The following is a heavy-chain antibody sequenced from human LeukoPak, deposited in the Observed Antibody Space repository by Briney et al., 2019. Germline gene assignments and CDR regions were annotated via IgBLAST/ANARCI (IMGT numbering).Heavy chain of an antibody. CDR2: INAFGSAT. V-gene: IGHV3-23*01. CDR1: GFSFNNDA. J-gene: IGHJ4*02. Sequence: GGSLRLSCAASGFSFNNDAMSWVRQAPGKGLEWISDINAFGSATYYAKSVKGRFTISRDNSNNILYLQMNSLRVEDTALYYCAKEKSFTGPADDWGQGTLVTVSP. D-gene: IGHD1-14*01. CDR3: AKEKSFTGPADD.